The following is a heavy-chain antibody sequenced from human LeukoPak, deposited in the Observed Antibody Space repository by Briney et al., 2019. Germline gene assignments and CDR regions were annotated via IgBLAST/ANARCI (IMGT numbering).Heavy chain of an antibody. V-gene: IGHV3-21*01. J-gene: IGHJ4*02. D-gene: IGHD4-17*01. CDR2: IGISSHNI. Sequence: GGSLRLSCAASGFTFSSYSMNWVRQAPGKGLEWVSSIGISSHNIYYADSVKGRFTISRDNAKNSLSLQMNSLRVEDTAVYYCARDGVRGFTATTPFDYWGPGTLVTVSS. CDR1: GFTFSSYS. CDR3: ARDGVRGFTATTPFDY.